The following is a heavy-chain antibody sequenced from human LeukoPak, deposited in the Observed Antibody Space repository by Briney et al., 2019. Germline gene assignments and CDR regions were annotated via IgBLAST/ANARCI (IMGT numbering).Heavy chain of an antibody. J-gene: IGHJ6*02. D-gene: IGHD2-2*02. CDR2: INAGNGNT. CDR3: ARLVVVPAAIAYYYGMDV. CDR1: GYTFTSYA. V-gene: IGHV1-3*01. Sequence: ASVKVSCKASGYTFTSYAMHWVRQAPGQRLEWMGWINAGNGNTKYSQKFQGRVTITRDTSASTAYMELSSLRSEDTAVYYCARLVVVPAAIAYYYGMDVWGQGTTVTVSS.